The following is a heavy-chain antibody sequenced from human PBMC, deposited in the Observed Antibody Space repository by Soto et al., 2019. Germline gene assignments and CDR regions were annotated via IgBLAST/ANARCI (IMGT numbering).Heavy chain of an antibody. D-gene: IGHD1-26*01. V-gene: IGHV3-30*03. Sequence: PGGSLRLSCAASGFTFTTYGMNWVRQAPGKGLEWVAVISYDGSNKYYADSVKGRFTISRDNSKNTLYLQMNSLRAEDTAVYYCARVGGPVGATWTQFDYWGQGTLVTVSS. J-gene: IGHJ4*02. CDR1: GFTFTTYG. CDR2: ISYDGSNK. CDR3: ARVGGPVGATWTQFDY.